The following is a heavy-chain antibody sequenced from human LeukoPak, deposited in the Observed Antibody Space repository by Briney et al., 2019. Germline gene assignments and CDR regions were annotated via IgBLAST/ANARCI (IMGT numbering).Heavy chain of an antibody. J-gene: IGHJ4*02. D-gene: IGHD3-22*01. Sequence: GESLKISCXGSGYSFTSYWIGWVRQMPGKGLEWMGIIYPGDSDTRYSPSFQGQVTISADKSISTAYLQWSSLKASDTAMYYCARAYYYDSSGYYYGYWGQGTLVTVSS. CDR2: IYPGDSDT. CDR3: ARAYYYDSSGYYYGY. V-gene: IGHV5-51*01. CDR1: GYSFTSYW.